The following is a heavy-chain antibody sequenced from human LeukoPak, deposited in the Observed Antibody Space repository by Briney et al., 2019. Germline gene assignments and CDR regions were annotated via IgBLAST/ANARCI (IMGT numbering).Heavy chain of an antibody. CDR1: GGSISGYY. Sequence: NPSETLSLTCTVSGGSISGYYWSWIRQPPGKGLEWLGYIYYSGTTNYNPSLKSLVTMSVDTSKNQFSLKLSSVTAADTAVYYCARLNTASYGDYWGQGTLVTVSS. V-gene: IGHV4-59*08. CDR2: IYYSGTT. J-gene: IGHJ4*02. D-gene: IGHD2-21*02. CDR3: ARLNTASYGDY.